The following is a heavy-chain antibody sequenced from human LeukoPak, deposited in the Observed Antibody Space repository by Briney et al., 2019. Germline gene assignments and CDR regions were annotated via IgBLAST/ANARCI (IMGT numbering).Heavy chain of an antibody. Sequence: SQTLSLTCTVSGGSINNGGYYWSWIRQPPEKGLEWIGYIYYNGGTYYNPSLKSRVTMSVDTSKNQFSLKLTSVTAADTAVYYCARKTAYPISFDYWGQGTLVTVSS. D-gene: IGHD2-21*02. CDR3: ARKTAYPISFDY. CDR1: GGSINNGGYY. CDR2: IYYNGGT. J-gene: IGHJ4*02. V-gene: IGHV4-31*03.